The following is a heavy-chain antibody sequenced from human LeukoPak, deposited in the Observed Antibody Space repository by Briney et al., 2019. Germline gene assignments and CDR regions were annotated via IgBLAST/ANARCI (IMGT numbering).Heavy chain of an antibody. CDR2: ISYDGSNK. Sequence: GGSLRLSCAASGFTFSSYGMHWVRQAPGKGLEWVAVISYDGSNKYYADSVKGRFTISRDNSKNTLYLQMNSPRAEDTAVYYCAKSGSSWTFDYWGQGTLVTVSS. V-gene: IGHV3-30*18. CDR3: AKSGSSWTFDY. CDR1: GFTFSSYG. J-gene: IGHJ4*02. D-gene: IGHD6-13*01.